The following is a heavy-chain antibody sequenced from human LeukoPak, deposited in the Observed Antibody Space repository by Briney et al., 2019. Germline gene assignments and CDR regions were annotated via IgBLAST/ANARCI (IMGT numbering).Heavy chain of an antibody. CDR3: ARDIGSSGLDNWFDS. J-gene: IGHJ5*01. Sequence: PSETLSLTCTVSGGSISSYYRSWIRQPPGKGLEWIGYIYYSGSTNYNPSLKSRVTISVDTSKNQFSLKLSSVTAADTAVYYCARDIGSSGLDNWFDSWGQGTLVTVSS. D-gene: IGHD3-22*01. V-gene: IGHV4-59*01. CDR1: GGSISSYY. CDR2: IYYSGST.